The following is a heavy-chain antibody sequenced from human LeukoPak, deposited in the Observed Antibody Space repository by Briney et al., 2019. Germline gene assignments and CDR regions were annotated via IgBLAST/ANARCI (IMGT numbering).Heavy chain of an antibody. CDR2: IRGKANSYAT. J-gene: IGHJ6*03. CDR3: TRAGQQEYYYYYYYMDV. D-gene: IGHD6-13*01. V-gene: IGHV3-73*01. Sequence: GGSLRLSCAASGFTFSGSAMHWVRQASGKGLEWVGRIRGKANSYATAYAASVKGRFTISRDDSKNTAYLQMNSLKTEDTAVYYCTRAGQQEYYYYYYYMDVWGKGTTVTVSS. CDR1: GFTFSGSA.